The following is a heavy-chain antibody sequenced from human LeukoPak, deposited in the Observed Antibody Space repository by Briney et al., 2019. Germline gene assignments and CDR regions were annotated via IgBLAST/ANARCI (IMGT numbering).Heavy chain of an antibody. CDR1: GFTFSNYA. Sequence: KSGGSLRLSCAASGFTFSNYALNWVRQAPGKGLEWVSSISSSSSYIYYADSVKGRFTISRDNAKNSLYLQMNSLRAEDTAVYYCARSKDTFGGVIVIQTFDYWGQGTLDTVSS. J-gene: IGHJ4*02. CDR2: ISSSSSYI. D-gene: IGHD3-16*02. V-gene: IGHV3-21*01. CDR3: ARSKDTFGGVIVIQTFDY.